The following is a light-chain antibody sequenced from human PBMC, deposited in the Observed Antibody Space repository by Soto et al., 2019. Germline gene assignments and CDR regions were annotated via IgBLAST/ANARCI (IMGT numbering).Light chain of an antibody. Sequence: HSVLTQPPSASGTPGQRVTISASGSSSNIGSNPVSWYQQRPGTAPKLLIYDNDERPSGVPVRFSGSKSATSASLAISGLQSEDEGDYYCATWDDSRNGYVFGPGTKVTVL. CDR3: ATWDDSRNGYV. V-gene: IGLV1-44*01. CDR2: DND. CDR1: SSNIGSNP. J-gene: IGLJ1*01.